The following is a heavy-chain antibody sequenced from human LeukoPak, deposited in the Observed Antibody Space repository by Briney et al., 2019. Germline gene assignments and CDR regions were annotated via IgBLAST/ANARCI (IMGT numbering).Heavy chain of an antibody. CDR3: GRDLEQWRGRMDV. V-gene: IGHV1-2*02. CDR2: INPNTGGT. J-gene: IGHJ6*02. D-gene: IGHD6-19*01. Sequence: ASVKVSCKASGYIFSGYYIHWLRQTPGQGLEWMGWINPNTGGTLSAQKFQGRVTMTRDTSISTAYMEVSSLRSDDTAVYYCGRDLEQWRGRMDVWGQGTTVTVSS. CDR1: GYIFSGYY.